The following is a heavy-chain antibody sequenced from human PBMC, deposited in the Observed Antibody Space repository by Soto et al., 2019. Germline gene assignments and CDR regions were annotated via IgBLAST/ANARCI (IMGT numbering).Heavy chain of an antibody. CDR1: GYTFTRYW. V-gene: IGHV5-51*01. Sequence: PGESLKISCKGSGYTFTRYWIGWVRQMPGKGLEWMGIIYPGDSDTRYSPSFQGQVTISADKSISTAYLQWSSLKASDTAMYYCARSLRADSSSSANFDYWGQGTLVTVSS. CDR2: IYPGDSDT. J-gene: IGHJ4*02. D-gene: IGHD6-6*01. CDR3: ARSLRADSSSSANFDY.